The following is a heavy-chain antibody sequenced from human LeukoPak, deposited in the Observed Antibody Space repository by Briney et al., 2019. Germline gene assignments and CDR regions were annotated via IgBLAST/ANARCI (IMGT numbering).Heavy chain of an antibody. J-gene: IGHJ4*02. D-gene: IGHD6-19*01. V-gene: IGHV4-61*01. CDR3: ARNPSSGWLDY. CDR1: GGSISSDSYY. Sequence: SETLSLTCTVSGGSISSDSYYWSWIRQPPGKGLEWIGYIYYSGSTNYNPSLKSRVTISVDTSKNQFSLKLSSVTAADTAVYYCARNPSSGWLDYWGQGTLVTVSA. CDR2: IYYSGST.